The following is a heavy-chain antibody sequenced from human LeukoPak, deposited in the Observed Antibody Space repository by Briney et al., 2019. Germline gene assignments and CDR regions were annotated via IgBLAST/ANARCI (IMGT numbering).Heavy chain of an antibody. CDR2: IFHSAKT. Sequence: SETLSLTCTVSGYSTYSGYYWAWIRQPPGKGLEWIGSIFHSAKTYYNPSLKSRVTISVDASKNQFFLKVNSVTAADTVIYYCAGVGYNWNLWFDTWGQGTKVTVSS. V-gene: IGHV4-38-2*02. J-gene: IGHJ3*02. D-gene: IGHD1-7*01. CDR1: GYSTYSGYY. CDR3: AGVGYNWNLWFDT.